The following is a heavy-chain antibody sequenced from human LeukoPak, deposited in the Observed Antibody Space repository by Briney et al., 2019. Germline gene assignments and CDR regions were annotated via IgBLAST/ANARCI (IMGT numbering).Heavy chain of an antibody. Sequence: SETLSLTCTVSGASLSRYYWTWIRQPPGKGLEWIGYIHYSGSINYNASLKRRLPISVDTSKNQISMKLTSVTAADTAVYYCATYSDSDYTVFDSWGQGTLVSVSS. CDR1: GASLSRYY. CDR3: ATYSDSDYTVFDS. V-gene: IGHV4-59*01. D-gene: IGHD1-26*01. CDR2: IHYSGSI. J-gene: IGHJ4*02.